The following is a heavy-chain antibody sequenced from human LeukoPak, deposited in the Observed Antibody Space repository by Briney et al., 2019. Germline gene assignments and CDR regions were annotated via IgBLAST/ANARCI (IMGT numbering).Heavy chain of an antibody. J-gene: IGHJ4*02. D-gene: IGHD6-19*01. CDR3: AKGGYSSGWRHDY. Sequence: GGSLRLSCAASGFTFSSYAMSWVRQAPGKGLEWVSAISCRGGSTYYADSVKGRFTISRDNSKNTLYLQMTSLRAEDTAVYYCAKGGYSSGWRHDYWGQGTLVTVSS. CDR1: GFTFSSYA. CDR2: ISCRGGST. V-gene: IGHV3-23*01.